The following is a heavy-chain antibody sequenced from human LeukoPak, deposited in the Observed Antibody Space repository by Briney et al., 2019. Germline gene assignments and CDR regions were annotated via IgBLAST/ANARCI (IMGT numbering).Heavy chain of an antibody. V-gene: IGHV1-69*04. D-gene: IGHD3-3*01. CDR2: SVPILGIA. J-gene: IGHJ5*01. CDR3: ARATRRIKDDFWSGFNWIDP. CDR1: GGTVSSYA. Sequence: ASVKLSCKASGGTVSSYAISWVRQAPGQGLGWMGRSVPILGIANYAQKFQGRVTITADKSTSTAYMELSSLRSEYTAVYDCARATRRIKDDFWSGFNWIDPWGQGTLVTVSS.